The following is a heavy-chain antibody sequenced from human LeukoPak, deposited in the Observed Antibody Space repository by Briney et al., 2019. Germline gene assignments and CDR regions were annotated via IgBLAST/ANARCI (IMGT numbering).Heavy chain of an antibody. Sequence: GGSLRLSCAASGFTFSSYSMNWVRQAPGKGLEWVSYISSSSSTIYYADSVKGRFTISGDNAKNSLYLQMNSLRAEDTAVYYCARDGKRTSMITSGGARPHYFDYWGQGALVTVSS. CDR2: ISSSSSTI. J-gene: IGHJ4*02. CDR3: ARDGKRTSMITSGGARPHYFDY. D-gene: IGHD3-16*01. CDR1: GFTFSSYS. V-gene: IGHV3-48*04.